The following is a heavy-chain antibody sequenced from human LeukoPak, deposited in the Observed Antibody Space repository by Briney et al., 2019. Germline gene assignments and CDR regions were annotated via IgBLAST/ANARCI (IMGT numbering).Heavy chain of an antibody. J-gene: IGHJ3*02. V-gene: IGHV3-13*01. Sequence: GGSLRLSCAASGFTFSSYDMHWVRHATGKGLEWVSAIGTAGDTYYPGSVKGRFTISRENAKNSLYLQMNSLRAGDTAVYYCARARTNFDDAFDIWGQGTMVTVSS. CDR1: GFTFSSYD. CDR3: ARARTNFDDAFDI. CDR2: IGTAGDT.